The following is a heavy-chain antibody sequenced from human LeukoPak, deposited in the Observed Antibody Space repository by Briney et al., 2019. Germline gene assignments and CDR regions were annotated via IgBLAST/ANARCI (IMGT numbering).Heavy chain of an antibody. Sequence: ASVKVSCKASGYTFSKFYIHWVRQAPGQGLEWLGLLKTQPNNDYTNYAQKFQGRVTLTRDMSTNTVYMKLSSLTSEDTAVYYCARTSSGYYAHFDLWGQGTLVTVSS. CDR2: LKTQPNNDYT. CDR3: ARTSSGYYAHFDL. CDR1: GYTFSKFY. V-gene: IGHV1-46*01. J-gene: IGHJ4*02. D-gene: IGHD3-22*01.